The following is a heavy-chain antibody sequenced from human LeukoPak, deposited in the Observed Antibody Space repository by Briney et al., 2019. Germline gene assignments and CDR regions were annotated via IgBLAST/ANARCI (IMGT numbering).Heavy chain of an antibody. CDR3: ARLRYSSSVESLDY. D-gene: IGHD6-13*01. J-gene: IGHJ4*02. Sequence: SETLSLTCTVSGGSISSSSYYWGWIRQPPGKGLEWIGSIYYSGSTYYNPSLKSRVTISVDTSKNQFSLKLSSVTAADTAVYYCARLRYSSSVESLDYWGQRTLVTVSS. CDR1: GGSISSSSYY. V-gene: IGHV4-39*01. CDR2: IYYSGST.